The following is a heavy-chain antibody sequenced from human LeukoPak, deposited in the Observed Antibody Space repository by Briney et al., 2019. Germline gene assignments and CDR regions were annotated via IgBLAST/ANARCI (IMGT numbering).Heavy chain of an antibody. J-gene: IGHJ3*02. Sequence: PGGSLRLSCAASGFTFSSYAMHWVRQAPGKGLEWVAVISYDGSNKYYADSVKGRFTISRDNSKNTPYLQMNSLRAEDTAVYYCARDHLDSSGYFDAFDIWGQGTMVTVSS. CDR3: ARDHLDSSGYFDAFDI. CDR1: GFTFSSYA. D-gene: IGHD3-22*01. CDR2: ISYDGSNK. V-gene: IGHV3-30-3*01.